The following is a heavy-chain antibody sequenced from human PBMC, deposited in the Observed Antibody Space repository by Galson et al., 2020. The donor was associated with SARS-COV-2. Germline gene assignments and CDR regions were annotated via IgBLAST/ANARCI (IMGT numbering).Heavy chain of an antibody. J-gene: IGHJ2*01. CDR1: GYTFTGYY. V-gene: IGHV1-2*06. D-gene: IGHD3-9*01. Sequence: ASVKVSCKASGYTFTGYYMHWVRQAPEQGLEWMGRINPNSGGTNYAQKFQGRVTMTRDTSISTAYMELSRLRSDDTAVYYCARDGTYYDILTGYEDWYFDLWGRGTLVTVSS. CDR3: ARDGTYYDILTGYEDWYFDL. CDR2: INPNSGGT.